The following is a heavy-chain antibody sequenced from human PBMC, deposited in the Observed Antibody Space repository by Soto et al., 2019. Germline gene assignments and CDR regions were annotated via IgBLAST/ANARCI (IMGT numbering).Heavy chain of an antibody. Sequence: GESLKISCKGSGYSFTSYWISWVRQMPGKGLEWMGRIDPSDSYTNYSPSFQGHVTISADKSISTAYLQWSSLKASDTAMYYCAKSGYGYGPDGYYYYGMDVWGQGTTVTVSS. J-gene: IGHJ6*02. CDR2: IDPSDSYT. D-gene: IGHD5-18*01. V-gene: IGHV5-10-1*01. CDR3: AKSGYGYGPDGYYYYGMDV. CDR1: GYSFTSYW.